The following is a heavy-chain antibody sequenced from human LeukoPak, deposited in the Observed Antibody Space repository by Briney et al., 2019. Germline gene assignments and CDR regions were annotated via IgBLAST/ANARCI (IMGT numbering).Heavy chain of an antibody. CDR2: IYTSGST. D-gene: IGHD3-22*01. CDR1: GGSISSGSYY. J-gene: IGHJ4*02. CDR3: AGDMYYYDSSLPGY. V-gene: IGHV4-61*02. Sequence: PSETLSLTCTVSGGSISSGSYYWSWIRQPAGKGLEWIGRIYTSGSTNYNPSLKSRVTISVDTSKNQFSLKLSSVTAAETAVYYCAGDMYYYDSSLPGYWGQGTLVTVSS.